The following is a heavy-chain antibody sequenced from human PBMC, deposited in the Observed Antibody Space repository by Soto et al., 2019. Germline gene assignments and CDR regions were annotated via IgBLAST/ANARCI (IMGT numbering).Heavy chain of an antibody. CDR3: AKKGAVGATYFFDY. CDR2: ISGGRGST. V-gene: IGHV3-23*01. D-gene: IGHD1-26*01. J-gene: IGHJ4*02. CDR1: GFTFSSYA. Sequence: EVQLLKSGGGLVKPGGSLRLSCAASGFTFSSYAMRWVRQAPGKGLEWVSAISGGRGSTHYADSVKGRFTISRDTSKNTLYLQMNSLRAADTAVYYCAKKGAVGATYFFDYGGQGALVTVSS.